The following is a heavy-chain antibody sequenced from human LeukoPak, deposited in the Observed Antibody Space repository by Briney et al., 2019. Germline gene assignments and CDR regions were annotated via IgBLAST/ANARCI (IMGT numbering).Heavy chain of an antibody. D-gene: IGHD3-10*01. Sequence: RTGGSLSLSCAASGFTVSSNYMSWVRQAPGKGLEWVSVIYSGGSTYYADSVKGRFTISRDNSKNTLYLQMNSLRAEDTAVYYCARVFHLFDPWGQGTLFTVSS. CDR2: IYSGGST. J-gene: IGHJ5*02. V-gene: IGHV3-66*01. CDR1: GFTVSSNY. CDR3: ARVFHLFDP.